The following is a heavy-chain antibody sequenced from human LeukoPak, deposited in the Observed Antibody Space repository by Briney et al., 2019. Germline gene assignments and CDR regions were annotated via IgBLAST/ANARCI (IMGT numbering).Heavy chain of an antibody. CDR1: GFTFSSYA. Sequence: GGSLRLSCAASGFTFSSYAMSWVRQAPGKGLEWVSVIYSGGSTYYADSVKGRFTISRDISKNTVFLQMNSLRAEDTAVYYCARNFGTSYNYWGQGILVTVSS. CDR2: IYSGGST. CDR3: ARNFGTSYNY. D-gene: IGHD2-2*01. J-gene: IGHJ4*02. V-gene: IGHV3-53*01.